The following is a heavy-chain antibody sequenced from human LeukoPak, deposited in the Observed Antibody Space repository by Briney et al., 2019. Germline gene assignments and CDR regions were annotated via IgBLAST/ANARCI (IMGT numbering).Heavy chain of an antibody. J-gene: IGHJ3*02. Sequence: GGSLRLSCAASGFTFSSYSMNWVRQAPGKGLEWLSYITRSSSTIYYADSVKGRFTISRDNAKNSLYLQMNSLRVDDTAVYYCATADRGAFDIWGQGTMVSVSS. CDR3: ATADRGAFDI. V-gene: IGHV3-48*01. CDR2: ITRSSSTI. CDR1: GFTFSSYS.